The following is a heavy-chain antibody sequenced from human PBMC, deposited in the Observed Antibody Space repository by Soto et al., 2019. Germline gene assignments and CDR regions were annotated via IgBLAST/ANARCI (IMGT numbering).Heavy chain of an antibody. CDR3: ASAIPSSPTVVYYYYGMDV. V-gene: IGHV4-31*03. Sequence: QVQLQESGPGLVKPSQTLSLTCTVSGGSISSGGYYWSWIRQHPGKGLEWIGYIYYSGSTYYNPSLKSRVTISVDTSKNPFSLKLSSVTAADTAVYYCASAIPSSPTVVYYYYGMDVWGQGTTVTVSS. J-gene: IGHJ6*02. CDR2: IYYSGST. D-gene: IGHD4-17*01. CDR1: GGSISSGGYY.